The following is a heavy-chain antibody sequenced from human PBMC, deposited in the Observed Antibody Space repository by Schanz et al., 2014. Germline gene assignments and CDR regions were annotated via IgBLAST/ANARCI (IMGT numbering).Heavy chain of an antibody. J-gene: IGHJ4*01. V-gene: IGHV3-11*05. D-gene: IGHD6-13*01. Sequence: QVQLLESGGGLVQPGGSLRLSCAASGFTFRDYYMSWIRQAPGKGLEWVSDISSGSSYANYADSVKGRFTISRDNAKNSLYLQMNSLRAEDTAVYYCAREQIMAAAGLVDYWGHGTLVTVSS. CDR2: ISSGSSYA. CDR1: GFTFRDYY. CDR3: AREQIMAAAGLVDY.